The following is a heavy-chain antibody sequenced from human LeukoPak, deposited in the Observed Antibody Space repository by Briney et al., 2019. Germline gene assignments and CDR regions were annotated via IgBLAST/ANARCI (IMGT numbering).Heavy chain of an antibody. V-gene: IGHV1-8*01. J-gene: IGHJ4*02. CDR1: GYTFTSYD. D-gene: IGHD4-11*01. CDR2: MNPNSGNT. Sequence: GASVKVSCKASGYTFTSYDINWVRQATGQGLEWMGWMNPNSGNTGYAQKFQGRVTMTRNTSISTAYMELSSLRSEDTAVYYCARGLRHSNYWRYWGQGTLVTVSS. CDR3: ARGLRHSNYWRY.